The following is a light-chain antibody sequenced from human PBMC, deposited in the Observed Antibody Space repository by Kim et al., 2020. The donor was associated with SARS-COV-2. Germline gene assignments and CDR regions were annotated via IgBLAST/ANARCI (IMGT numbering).Light chain of an antibody. CDR2: GEN. Sequence: ALEQTVRITCQGDTLGSHYISWYQQKPGQAPVLVIHGENNRPSGIADRLSGSSSGNTASLTISGAQAEDEADYYCSSRDSSGDHLVFGGGTQLTVL. J-gene: IGLJ2*01. V-gene: IGLV3-19*01. CDR3: SSRDSSGDHLV. CDR1: TLGSHY.